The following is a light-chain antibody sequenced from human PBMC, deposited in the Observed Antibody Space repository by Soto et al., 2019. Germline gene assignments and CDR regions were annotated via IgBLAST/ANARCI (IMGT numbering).Light chain of an antibody. CDR2: RAS. CDR1: QSVSSSY. CDR3: QQYGSSPRT. J-gene: IGKJ1*01. V-gene: IGKV3-20*01. Sequence: IGVTQSPDTLSLSTGERATLSCRASQSVSSSYLAWYQQKPGQAPRLLIYRASSRATGIPDRFSGSGSGTDFTLTISRLEPEDFAVYYCQQYGSSPRTFGQGTKVDIK.